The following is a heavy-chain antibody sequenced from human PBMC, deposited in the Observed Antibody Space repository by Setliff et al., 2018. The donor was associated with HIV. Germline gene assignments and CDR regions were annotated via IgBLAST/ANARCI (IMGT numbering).Heavy chain of an antibody. Sequence: GGSLRLSCTASGFTFSDYWMHWVRRGPGRGLEWVSRIGRDGTVANYADSVKGRFTISRDNARNTLFLQMNSLGVEDTAVYYCANMQWASNAWYSFDYWGQGALVTVSS. CDR2: IGRDGTVA. J-gene: IGHJ4*02. V-gene: IGHV3-74*01. CDR1: GFTFSDYW. CDR3: ANMQWASNAWYSFDY. D-gene: IGHD6-19*01.